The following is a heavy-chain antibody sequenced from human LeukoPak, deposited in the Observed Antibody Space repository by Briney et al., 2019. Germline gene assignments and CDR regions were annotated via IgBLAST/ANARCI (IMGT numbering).Heavy chain of an antibody. D-gene: IGHD2-15*01. J-gene: IGHJ4*02. CDR2: IYHSGST. CDR3: ARVVRYCSGGSCYNVDH. Sequence: SETLSLTCTVSGYSISSGYYWGWIRQPPGKGLEWIGSIYHSGSTYYNPSLKSRVTISVDTSKNQFSLKLSSVTAADTAVYYCARVVRYCSGGSCYNVDHWGQGTLVTVSS. CDR1: GYSISSGYY. V-gene: IGHV4-38-2*02.